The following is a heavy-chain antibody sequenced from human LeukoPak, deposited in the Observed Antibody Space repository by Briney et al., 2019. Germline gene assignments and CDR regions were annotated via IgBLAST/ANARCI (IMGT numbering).Heavy chain of an antibody. D-gene: IGHD3-22*01. Sequence: GGSLRLSCAASGFTFADYAMPWVRQAPGKGLEWVSLISGDGVSTYYADSVKGRFTISRDNSKNSLYLQMNSLRTEDTALYYCAKGPRYYYDSSGLSNYYYGMDVWGQGTTVTVSS. J-gene: IGHJ6*02. CDR1: GFTFADYA. CDR3: AKGPRYYYDSSGLSNYYYGMDV. CDR2: ISGDGVST. V-gene: IGHV3-43*02.